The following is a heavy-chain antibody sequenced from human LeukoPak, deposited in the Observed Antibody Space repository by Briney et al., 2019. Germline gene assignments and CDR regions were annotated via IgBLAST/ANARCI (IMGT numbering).Heavy chain of an antibody. CDR2: IYYSGST. J-gene: IGHJ4*02. D-gene: IGHD6-6*01. CDR1: GGSISSYY. Sequence: SETLSLTCTVSGGSISSYYWSWIRQPPGKGLEWIGYIYYSGSTNYNPSPKSRVTISVDTSKNQFSLKLSSVTAADTALYYCATMGKQLNFDYWGQGSLVTVSS. CDR3: ATMGKQLNFDY. V-gene: IGHV4-59*01.